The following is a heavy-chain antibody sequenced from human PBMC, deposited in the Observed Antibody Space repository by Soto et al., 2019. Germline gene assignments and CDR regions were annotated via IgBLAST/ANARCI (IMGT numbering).Heavy chain of an antibody. D-gene: IGHD5-18*01. CDR1: GFTFSSYS. Sequence: PGGSLRLSCAASGFTFSSYSMNCVRQAPGKGLERVSYISSSSSTIYYADSVKGRFTISRDNARKSLYLQMNSLRAEDTAVYYCARDVQLWLFPYYYGMDLWGQGTTVTV. J-gene: IGHJ6*02. CDR3: ARDVQLWLFPYYYGMDL. V-gene: IGHV3-48*01. CDR2: ISSSSSTI.